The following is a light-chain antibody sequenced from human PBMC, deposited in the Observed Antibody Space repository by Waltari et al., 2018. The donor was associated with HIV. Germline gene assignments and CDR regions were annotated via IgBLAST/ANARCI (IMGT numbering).Light chain of an antibody. J-gene: IGLJ3*02. CDR2: KNN. CDR1: SSNLGAGYD. CDR3: QSYDSSLSGSRV. V-gene: IGLV1-40*01. Sequence: HSVLTQPPSVSGALGQRVTISCTGSSSNLGAGYDVHWYQQLPGTAPKLLSYKNNNRPSGVPDRFSGSKSGTSASLAITGLQAEDEADYHCQSYDSSLSGSRVFGGGTKLTVL.